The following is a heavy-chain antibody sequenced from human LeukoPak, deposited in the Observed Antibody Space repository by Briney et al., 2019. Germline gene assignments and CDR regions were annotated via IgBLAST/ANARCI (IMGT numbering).Heavy chain of an antibody. CDR1: GGSFSRYY. D-gene: IGHD5-24*01. CDR3: ARGATISETGYFDF. Sequence: SEILSLTCAVYGGSFSRYYWSWIRQSPGKGLEWIAEIDHRGDTNYNPSVKSRVTISVDTSKNQFSLKMRSLSAADTALYYCARGATISETGYFDFWGQGTLVTVSS. J-gene: IGHJ4*03. CDR2: IDHRGDT. V-gene: IGHV4-34*01.